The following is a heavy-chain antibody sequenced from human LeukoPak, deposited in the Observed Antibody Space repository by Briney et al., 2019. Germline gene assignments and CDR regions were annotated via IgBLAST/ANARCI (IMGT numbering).Heavy chain of an antibody. D-gene: IGHD3-3*01. V-gene: IGHV3-48*03. CDR3: AREDDFWSGYSVSFDY. Sequence: GGSLRLSCAASGFTFSSYEMNWVRQAPGKGLEWVSYISSSGSTIYYADSVKGRFTISRDNAKNSLYLKMNSLRAEDTAVYYCAREDDFWSGYSVSFDYWGQGTLVTVSS. J-gene: IGHJ4*02. CDR1: GFTFSSYE. CDR2: ISSSGSTI.